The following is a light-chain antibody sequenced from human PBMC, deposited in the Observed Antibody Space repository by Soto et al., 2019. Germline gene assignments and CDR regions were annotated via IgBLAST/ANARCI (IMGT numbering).Light chain of an antibody. CDR1: QSVSSSY. J-gene: IGKJ2*01. CDR2: GAS. Sequence: EIVLTQSPGTLSLSPGEGATLSCRASQSVSSSYLAWYQQKPGQAPRLLIFGASSRATGIPDRFSGSGSGTDFTLTISRLEPEDFAVYYCQHYGGSPRYTFGQGTKLEIK. V-gene: IGKV3-20*01. CDR3: QHYGGSPRYT.